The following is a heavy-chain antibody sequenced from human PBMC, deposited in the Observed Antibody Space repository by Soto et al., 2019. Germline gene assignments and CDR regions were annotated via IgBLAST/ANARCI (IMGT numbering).Heavy chain of an antibody. CDR1: CGSIISYY. CDR2: IYYSGST. Sequence: SETLSLTCTFSCGSIISYYWSWIRQPPGKGLEWIGYIYYSGSTNYNPSLKSRVTISVDTSKNQFSLKLSSVTAADTAVYYCARAETTYYYGSSDYYLAYWGQGALVTVSS. CDR3: ARAETTYYYGSSDYYLAY. V-gene: IGHV4-59*01. J-gene: IGHJ4*02. D-gene: IGHD3-22*01.